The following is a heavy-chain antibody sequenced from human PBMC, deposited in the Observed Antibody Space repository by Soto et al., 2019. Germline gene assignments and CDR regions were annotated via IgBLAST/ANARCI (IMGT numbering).Heavy chain of an antibody. D-gene: IGHD4-17*01. J-gene: IGHJ4*02. CDR1: GGSISSGDYY. CDR2: IYYSGNT. Sequence: QEQLQESGPGLVKPSQTLSLSCSVSGGSISSGDYYWSWIRQPPGKGLEWIGYIYYSGNTQYNPSLKSRLTMSVDTSKSQFSLQLSSVTAADTAVYYCARAVGYGDYVLDYWGQGTLVTVSS. V-gene: IGHV4-30-4*01. CDR3: ARAVGYGDYVLDY.